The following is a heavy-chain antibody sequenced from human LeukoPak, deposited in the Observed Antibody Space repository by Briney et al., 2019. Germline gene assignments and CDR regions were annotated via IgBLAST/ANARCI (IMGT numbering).Heavy chain of an antibody. D-gene: IGHD7-27*01. CDR2: IYTSGST. CDR3: ARGRLGIYVSDASDI. CDR1: GGSISIYY. Sequence: SETLSLTCTVCGGSISIYYWSWIRQPAGKGLEWIGRIYTSGSTNYNPSLKSRVTMSVDTSKNQFSLKLSSVTAADTAVYYCARGRLGIYVSDASDIWGQGTMVTVSS. V-gene: IGHV4-4*07. J-gene: IGHJ3*02.